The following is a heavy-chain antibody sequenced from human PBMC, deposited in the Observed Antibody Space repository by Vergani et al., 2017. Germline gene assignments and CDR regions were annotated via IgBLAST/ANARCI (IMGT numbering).Heavy chain of an antibody. V-gene: IGHV4-39*07. CDR3: VRRNNVVRETDYFDY. D-gene: IGHD3-10*01. CDR1: GGSVDSRKHY. J-gene: IGHJ4*02. Sequence: QVLLQESGPGLVKPSETLSLTCTVSGGSVDSRKHYWGWLRQPPGKGLEWIGTVSYSGATYYQPALKNRVNISLDKSKNHFSLSLSSVTAADTAVYYCVRRNNVVRETDYFDYWGQGILVTVSS. CDR2: VSYSGAT.